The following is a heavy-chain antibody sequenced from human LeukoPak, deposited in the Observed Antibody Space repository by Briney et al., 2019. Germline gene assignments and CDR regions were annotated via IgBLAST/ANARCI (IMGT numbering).Heavy chain of an antibody. J-gene: IGHJ4*02. CDR1: GFTFSSYA. V-gene: IGHV3-23*01. CDR3: AKVLGRGYSGYDY. D-gene: IGHD5-12*01. CDR2: ISGSGGST. Sequence: GGSLRLSCAASGFTFSSYAMSWVRQAPGKGLEWVSAISGSGGSTYYADSVKGRFTISGDNSKNTLYLQMNSLRAEDTAVYYCAKVLGRGYSGYDYWGQGTLVTVSS.